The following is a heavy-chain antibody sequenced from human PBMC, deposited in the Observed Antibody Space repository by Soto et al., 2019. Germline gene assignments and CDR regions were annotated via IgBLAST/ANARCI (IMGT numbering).Heavy chain of an antibody. V-gene: IGHV3-48*02. CDR2: IRHFDNAM. D-gene: IGHD1-7*01. J-gene: IGHJ4*02. CDR3: AKDKGELYFDF. Sequence: EVLLVESGGGLVQPGGSLRLSCVASGFTFRSSSMHWIRQAPGRGPEWISHIRHFDNAMFYADSVKGRFTISRDNARNSLFLQMNSLRDEDTALYYCAKDKGELYFDFWGQGTLVTVSS. CDR1: GFTFRSSS.